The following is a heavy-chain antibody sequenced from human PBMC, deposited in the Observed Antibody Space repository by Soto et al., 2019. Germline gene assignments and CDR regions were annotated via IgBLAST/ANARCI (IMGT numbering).Heavy chain of an antibody. J-gene: IGHJ4*02. CDR3: ARDRPELGIDY. D-gene: IGHD7-27*01. CDR2: IYSGGTT. CDR1: GVTVSSNY. V-gene: IGHV3-66*01. Sequence: TGGSLRLSCAASGVTVSSNYMSWVRQAPGKGLEWVSVIYSGGTTYYADSVKGRFTISRDNSKNTLYLQMNSLRAEDTAVYFCARDRPELGIDYWGQGTLVTVSS.